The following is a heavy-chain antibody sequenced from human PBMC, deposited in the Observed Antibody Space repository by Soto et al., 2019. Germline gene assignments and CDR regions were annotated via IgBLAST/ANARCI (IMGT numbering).Heavy chain of an antibody. Sequence: ASVKVSCKASGYTFTTYDINWVRQATGQGLEWMGWMNPNSGNTGYAQKFQGRVTMTRNTSISTAYMELSSLRSEDTAVYYCALLPYCSSTSCASGDFDPWGQGTLVTVSS. J-gene: IGHJ5*02. V-gene: IGHV1-8*01. CDR3: ALLPYCSSTSCASGDFDP. D-gene: IGHD2-2*01. CDR1: GYTFTTYD. CDR2: MNPNSGNT.